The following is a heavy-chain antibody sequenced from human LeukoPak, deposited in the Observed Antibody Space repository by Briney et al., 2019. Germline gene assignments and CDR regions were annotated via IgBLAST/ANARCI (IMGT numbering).Heavy chain of an antibody. D-gene: IGHD2-2*01. CDR2: TYYRSKWYN. CDR1: GDSFSSNSAA. J-gene: IGHJ3*02. CDR3: XXXHVXGXCXXTSCYXXRAFDI. V-gene: IGHV6-1*01. Sequence: TLXXXCAISGDSFSSNSAAWNWIRQSPSRGLEWLGRTYYRSKWYNDYAVSVKSLITINPDTSKNKFSLKLNSVTPEDTAGXXXXXXHVXGXCXXTSCYXXRAFDIWGXGTMVTVSS.